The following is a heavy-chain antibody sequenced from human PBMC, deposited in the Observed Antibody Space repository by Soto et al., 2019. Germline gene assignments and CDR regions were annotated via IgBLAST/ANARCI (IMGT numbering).Heavy chain of an antibody. Sequence: SETLSLTCAVSGGSFTSNNWWTWVRQPPGQGLEWIGYIYYSGSTYYNPSLKSRVTISVDTSKNQFSLKLSSVTAADTAVYYCARDLGPYGSGAKVDYWGQGTLVTVSS. CDR1: GGSFTSNNW. D-gene: IGHD3-10*01. J-gene: IGHJ4*02. CDR2: IYYSGST. CDR3: ARDLGPYGSGAKVDY. V-gene: IGHV4-4*02.